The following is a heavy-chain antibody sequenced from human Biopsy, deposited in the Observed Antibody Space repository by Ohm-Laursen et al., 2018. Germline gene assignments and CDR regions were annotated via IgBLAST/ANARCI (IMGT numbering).Heavy chain of an antibody. Sequence: TLSLTCIVSGGSISSDWWSWIRQPPGKGLEWIGYVYYSGTTTYNPSLRSRVTISVDTSMNQISLRLQSVTAADTAIYYCTRATNSTGWPYYYFYGMDIWGQGTTVTVSS. CDR3: TRATNSTGWPYYYFYGMDI. J-gene: IGHJ6*02. V-gene: IGHV4-59*01. CDR2: VYYSGTT. CDR1: GGSISSDW. D-gene: IGHD2/OR15-2a*01.